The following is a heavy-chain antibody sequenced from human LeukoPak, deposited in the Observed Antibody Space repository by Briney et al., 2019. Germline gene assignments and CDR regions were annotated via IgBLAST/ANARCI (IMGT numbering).Heavy chain of an antibody. D-gene: IGHD3-3*01. CDR1: GGTFSSYA. V-gene: IGHV1-69*01. Sequence: SVKVSYKASGGTFSSYAISWVRQAPGQGLEWMGGIIPIFGTANYAQKFQGRVTITADESTSTAYMELSSLRSEDTAVYYCAREGYDFWSGPIGYYYYMDVWGKGTTVTVSS. J-gene: IGHJ6*03. CDR2: IIPIFGTA. CDR3: AREGYDFWSGPIGYYYYMDV.